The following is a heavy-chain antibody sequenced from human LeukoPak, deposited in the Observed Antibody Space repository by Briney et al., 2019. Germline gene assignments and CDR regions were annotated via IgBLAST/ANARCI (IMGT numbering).Heavy chain of an antibody. Sequence: GRCLRPSCAVSGFTFSTYWMSWVRQAPGQGLEWVANIKQDGSEEYYVDSVKGRFTISRDNAKNSLYLQMNTLRGEDTAVYYCARDRYAWYSSRLTLDSWGQGTLVTVSS. CDR3: ARDRYAWYSSRLTLDS. CDR2: IKQDGSEE. CDR1: GFTFSTYW. J-gene: IGHJ4*02. D-gene: IGHD6-19*01. V-gene: IGHV3-7*01.